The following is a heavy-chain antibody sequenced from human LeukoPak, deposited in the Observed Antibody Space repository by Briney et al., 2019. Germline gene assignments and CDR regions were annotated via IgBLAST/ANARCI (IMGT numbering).Heavy chain of an antibody. D-gene: IGHD2-15*01. Sequence: SETLSLTCAVYGGSFSGYYWSWIRQPPGKGLEWIGEINRSGSTNYNPSLKSRVTISVDTSKNQFSLKLSSVTAADTAVYYCAREGYCSGGSCYVDYWGQGTLVTVSS. CDR2: INRSGST. CDR3: AREGYCSGGSCYVDY. J-gene: IGHJ4*02. V-gene: IGHV4-34*01. CDR1: GGSFSGYY.